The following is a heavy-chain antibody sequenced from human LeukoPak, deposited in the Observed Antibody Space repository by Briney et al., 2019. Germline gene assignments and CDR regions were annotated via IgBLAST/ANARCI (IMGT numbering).Heavy chain of an antibody. CDR1: GFTFSSSW. J-gene: IGHJ4*02. V-gene: IGHV3-7*01. Sequence: QPGGSLRLSCAASGFTFSSSWMSWVRQAPGKGLEWVANIKPDGSEKYYVDSVKGRFTISRDNAKNSLYLQMNSLRAEDTAVYFCARDTMGATDYWGQGTLVTVSS. CDR3: ARDTMGATDY. D-gene: IGHD1-26*01. CDR2: IKPDGSEK.